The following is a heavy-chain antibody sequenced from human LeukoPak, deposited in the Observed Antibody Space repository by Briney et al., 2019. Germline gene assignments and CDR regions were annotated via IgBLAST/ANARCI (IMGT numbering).Heavy chain of an antibody. J-gene: IGHJ4*02. CDR3: ASRKEYSTSSVFY. Sequence: GGFLRLSCAASGFTFTNYVMTWVLQAPGKGLEWLSGISVSGADTYYADSVKGRFTISRDNSKNTVSLRLNSLRAEDSAIYYCASRKEYSTSSVFYWGQGTLVTVSS. CDR1: GFTFTNYV. D-gene: IGHD6-6*01. CDR2: ISVSGADT. V-gene: IGHV3-23*01.